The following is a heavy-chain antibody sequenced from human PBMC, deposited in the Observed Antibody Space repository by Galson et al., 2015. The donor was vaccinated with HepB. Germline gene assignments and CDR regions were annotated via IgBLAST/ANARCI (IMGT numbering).Heavy chain of an antibody. CDR2: ISRDSTYI. D-gene: IGHD2-2*01. J-gene: IGHJ6*02. CDR3: TRGYSTATGSDGYYYHGMDV. Sequence: SLRLSCAASGFTFSSYSMNWVRQAPGKGLEWVSSISRDSTYIHYTDSVKGRFTISRDSAQNSVYLQMNSLRADDTAVYYCTRGYSTATGSDGYYYHGMDVWGQGTTVSVSS. V-gene: IGHV3-21*01. CDR1: GFTFSSYS.